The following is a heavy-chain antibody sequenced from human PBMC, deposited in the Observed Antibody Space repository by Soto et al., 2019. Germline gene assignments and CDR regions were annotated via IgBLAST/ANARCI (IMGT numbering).Heavy chain of an antibody. CDR1: GDTFSSYA. CDR2: IIPIFGTA. V-gene: IGHV1-69*01. CDR3: ATPYYYGSGSDLYYYGMDV. D-gene: IGHD3-10*01. Sequence: QVQLVQSGAEVKKPGSSVKVSCKASGDTFSSYAISWVRQAPGQGLEWMGGIIPIFGTANYAQKFQGRVTITADESTSTAYMELSSLRSEDTAVYYCATPYYYGSGSDLYYYGMDVWGQGTTVTVSS. J-gene: IGHJ6*02.